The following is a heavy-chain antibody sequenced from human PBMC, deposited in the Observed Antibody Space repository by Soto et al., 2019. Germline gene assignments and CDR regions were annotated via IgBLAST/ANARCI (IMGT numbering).Heavy chain of an antibody. V-gene: IGHV3-48*02. J-gene: IGHJ4*01. CDR3: PRDSSKYTYMSFYFDY. CDR1: GFTFRNYG. Sequence: GGSMRLSCAASGFTFRNYGINWVRQAPGRGLARISFISYSSATIPYADSVMGPFTISGDNANNSRDLETSSLRDENTAVYFCPRDSSKYTYMSFYFDYWGQETLHTVST. CDR2: ISYSSATI. D-gene: IGHD5-18*01.